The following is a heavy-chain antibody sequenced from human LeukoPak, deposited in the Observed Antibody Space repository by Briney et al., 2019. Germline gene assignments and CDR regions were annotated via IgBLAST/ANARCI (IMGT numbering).Heavy chain of an antibody. Sequence: SETLSLTCTVSGGTLSRNYWSWIRQPPGKGLEWIACIDYSESTNYNPSLKSRLTISVDASKNQFSLKLGSVTAADTAVYYCARDRRRELLHAFDIWGQGTMVTVSS. D-gene: IGHD1-26*01. CDR1: GGTLSRNY. V-gene: IGHV4-59*13. CDR2: IDYSEST. CDR3: ARDRRRELLHAFDI. J-gene: IGHJ3*02.